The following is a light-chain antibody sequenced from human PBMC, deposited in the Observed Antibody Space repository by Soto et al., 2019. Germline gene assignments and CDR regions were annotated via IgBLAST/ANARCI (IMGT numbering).Light chain of an antibody. CDR3: QQRTNWPLT. V-gene: IGKV3-11*01. J-gene: IGKJ3*01. Sequence: EIVLTQSPATLSLSPGERATLSCRASQSISSYLAWYQHKPGQAPRLLIYDASNRATGIPARFIGSGSGTDFTLTINSLEPEVFAIYYCQQRTNWPLTFGPGTKVDIK. CDR1: QSISSY. CDR2: DAS.